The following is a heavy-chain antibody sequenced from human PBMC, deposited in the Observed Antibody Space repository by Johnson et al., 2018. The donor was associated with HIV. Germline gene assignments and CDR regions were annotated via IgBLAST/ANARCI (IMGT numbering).Heavy chain of an antibody. CDR1: GFTVSSNY. J-gene: IGHJ3*02. V-gene: IGHV3-53*01. Sequence: EVQLVESGGGLIQPGGSLRLSCAASGFTVSSNYMSWVRQAPGKGLEWVSVIYSGGSTYYADSVKGRFTISRDNSKNTLYLQMNSLRVEDTAVYYCARDGSLGGGLHDAFDIWGPGTMVTVSS. D-gene: IGHD3-16*01. CDR2: IYSGGST. CDR3: ARDGSLGGGLHDAFDI.